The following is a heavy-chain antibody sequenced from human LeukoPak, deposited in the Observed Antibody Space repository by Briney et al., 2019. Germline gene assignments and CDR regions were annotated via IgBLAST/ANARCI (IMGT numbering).Heavy chain of an antibody. D-gene: IGHD4/OR15-4a*01. V-gene: IGHV3-21*01. J-gene: IGHJ4*02. CDR1: GFTFSDYS. CDR2: ISGSSSYI. CDR3: ARRVPYFDY. Sequence: GGSLRLSCAASGFTFSDYSMTWVRQAPGKGLEWVSSISGSSSYIYYADSLKGRFTISRDNAKNSLFLQMNSLRAKDTAVYYCARRVPYFDYWGQGALVTVSS.